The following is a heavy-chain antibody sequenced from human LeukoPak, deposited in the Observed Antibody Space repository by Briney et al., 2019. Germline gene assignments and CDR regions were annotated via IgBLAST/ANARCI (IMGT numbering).Heavy chain of an antibody. V-gene: IGHV1-18*01. J-gene: IGHJ1*01. CDR2: ISGYNGDA. Sequence: ASVKVSCKASGYTFISYGISWVRQAPGQGLEWMGWISGYNGDAIYAQKLQGRVTLTTDTSTTTAYMELRSLTSDDTAVYYSAIDDLSADTAMSFQRWGQGTLVTVSP. CDR1: GYTFISYG. D-gene: IGHD5-18*01. CDR3: AIDDLSADTAMSFQR.